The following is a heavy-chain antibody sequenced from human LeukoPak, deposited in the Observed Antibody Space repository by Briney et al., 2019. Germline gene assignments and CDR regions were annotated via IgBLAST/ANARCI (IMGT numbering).Heavy chain of an antibody. CDR3: ARYIPARPGFDY. J-gene: IGHJ4*02. CDR2: IYYSGST. V-gene: IGHV4-59*12. Sequence: SETLSLTCTVSGGSISSYYWSWTRQPPGKGLEWIGYIYYSGSTNYNPSLKSRVTMSVDTSKNQFFLKLSSVTVADTAVYYCARYIPARPGFDYWGQGTLVTVSS. D-gene: IGHD6-6*01. CDR1: GGSISSYY.